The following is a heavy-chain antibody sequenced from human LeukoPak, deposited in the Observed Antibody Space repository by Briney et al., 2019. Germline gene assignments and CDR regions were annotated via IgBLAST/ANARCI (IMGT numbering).Heavy chain of an antibody. D-gene: IGHD3-10*01. Sequence: SVKVSCKASGGTFSSYAISWVRQAPGQGLEWMGRIIPILGIANYAQKFQGRVTITADKSTSTAYMELSSLRSEDTAVYYCANDYYYGSGSCYHFDYWGQGTLVTVSS. V-gene: IGHV1-69*04. CDR2: IIPILGIA. J-gene: IGHJ4*02. CDR3: ANDYYYGSGSCYHFDY. CDR1: GGTFSSYA.